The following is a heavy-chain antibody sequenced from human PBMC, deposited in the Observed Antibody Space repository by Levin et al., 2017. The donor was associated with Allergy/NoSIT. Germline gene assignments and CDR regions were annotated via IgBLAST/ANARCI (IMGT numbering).Heavy chain of an antibody. V-gene: IGHV3-11*05. CDR1: GFTFSDYY. CDR2: ISSSSSYT. J-gene: IGHJ2*01. CDR3: ARGFLEVIAAAGHWYFDL. Sequence: LSLTCAASGFTFSDYYMSWIRQAPGKGLEWVSYISSSSSYTNYADSVKGRFTISRDNAKNSLYLQMNSLRAEDTAVYYCARGFLEVIAAAGHWYFDLWGRGTLVTVSS. D-gene: IGHD6-13*01.